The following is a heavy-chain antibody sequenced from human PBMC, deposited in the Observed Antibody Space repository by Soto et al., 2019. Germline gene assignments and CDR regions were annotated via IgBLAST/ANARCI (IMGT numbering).Heavy chain of an antibody. CDR3: VRRVSGNYDY. J-gene: IGHJ4*02. D-gene: IGHD1-7*01. CDR2: ISSNGGTT. Sequence: EVQLAESGGGMVQPGGSLRLSCVASGFTFSSYDMHWVRQAPGKGLEYVSSISSNGGTTYYGNSVKGRFTISRDNSKNTLYLQMCSLRAVDMAVYYCVRRVSGNYDYWGQGTLVTVSS. CDR1: GFTFSSYD. V-gene: IGHV3-64*01.